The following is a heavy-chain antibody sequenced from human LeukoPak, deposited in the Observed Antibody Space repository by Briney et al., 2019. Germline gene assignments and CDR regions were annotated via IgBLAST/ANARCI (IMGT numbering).Heavy chain of an antibody. J-gene: IGHJ4*02. CDR3: ARGYCSSTGCHDYHFDY. Sequence: GGSLRLSCAASGFTFSSYWMHWVRRAPGKGLVWVSRINSDGSSTSYADSVKGRFTLSRDNAKNTLYLQMNSLRAEDTAVYYCARGYCSSTGCHDYHFDYWGQGTLVTVSS. CDR1: GFTFSSYW. CDR2: INSDGSST. V-gene: IGHV3-74*01. D-gene: IGHD2-2*01.